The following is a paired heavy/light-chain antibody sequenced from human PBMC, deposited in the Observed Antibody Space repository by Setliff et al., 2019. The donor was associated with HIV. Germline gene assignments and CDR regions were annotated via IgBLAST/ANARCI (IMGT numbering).Heavy chain of an antibody. J-gene: IGHJ6*02. CDR1: GFTFSNAW. Sequence: EVQLVESGGGLVKPGGSLRLSCAASGFTFSNAWMSWVRQAPGKGLEWVGRIKSKTDGGTTDYAAPVKGRFTISRDDSKNTLYLQMNSLKTEDTAVYYCTTTDRGNDFWSGYYSYYYYYGMDVWGQGTTVTVSS. D-gene: IGHD3-3*01. CDR2: IKSKTDGGTT. V-gene: IGHV3-15*01. CDR3: TTTDRGNDFWSGYYSYYYYYGMDV.
Light chain of an antibody. J-gene: IGKJ5*01. V-gene: IGKV1-8*01. Sequence: AIRMTQSPSSFSASTGDRVTITCRASQGISSYLAWYQQKPGKAPKLLIYAASTLQSGVPSRFSGSGSGTDFTLTISCLQSEDFATYYCQQYYSYPSFGQGTRLEIK. CDR1: QGISSY. CDR2: AAS. CDR3: QQYYSYPS.